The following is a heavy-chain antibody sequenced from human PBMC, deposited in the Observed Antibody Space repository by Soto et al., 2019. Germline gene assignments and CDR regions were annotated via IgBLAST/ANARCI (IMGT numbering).Heavy chain of an antibody. Sequence: SGPRMVNPTQTLKLTCTFSGFSLSTIGVGVGWIRQPPGKALELLALIYWNDDKRYSPSLKSRLNITKDTSKNQVVLTMTNMDPVDTAPYYCAHSPLDSLSSGWYWDYWGQGITVTVSS. CDR3: AHSPLDSLSSGWYWDY. CDR2: IYWNDDK. J-gene: IGHJ4*02. CDR1: GFSLSTIGVG. D-gene: IGHD6-19*01. V-gene: IGHV2-5*01.